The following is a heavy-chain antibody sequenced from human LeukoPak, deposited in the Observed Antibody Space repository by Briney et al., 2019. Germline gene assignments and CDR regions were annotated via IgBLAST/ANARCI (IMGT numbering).Heavy chain of an antibody. CDR1: GYTFTTDY. Sequence: GASVKVSCKASGYTFTTDYTHWVRQAPGQGLEWMGIINPSGGSTTYAQKFQGRVIMTGDTSTSTVYMELRSLRAEDTAVYYCSRGQGCAYWGQGTLVTVSS. CDR3: SRGQGCAY. V-gene: IGHV1-46*01. D-gene: IGHD2-15*01. CDR2: INPSGGST. J-gene: IGHJ4*02.